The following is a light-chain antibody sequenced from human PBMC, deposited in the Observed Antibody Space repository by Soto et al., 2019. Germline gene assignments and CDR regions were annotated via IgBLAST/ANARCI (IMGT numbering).Light chain of an antibody. CDR2: GAS. CDR1: QIVSSSY. CDR3: QQDYNLPLT. J-gene: IGKJ1*01. V-gene: IGKV3D-7*01. Sequence: PGERVTLSCRASQIVSSSYLTWYQQKPGQAPRLLIYGASTRATSIPARFSGSGSGTDFTLTISSLQPEDFAVYYCQQDYNLPLTFGQGTKV.